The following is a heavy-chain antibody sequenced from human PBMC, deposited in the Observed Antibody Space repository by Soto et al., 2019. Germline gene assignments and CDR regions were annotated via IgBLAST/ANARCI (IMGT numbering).Heavy chain of an antibody. CDR1: GGSISSSNW. CDR2: IYHSGST. CDR3: ARADDYSSNWFDP. Sequence: QVQLQESGPGLVKPSGTLSLTCAVSGGSISSSNWWSWVRQPPGKGLEWIGEIYHSGSTNYNPSLTGRVTISVDKSKNQLSLKLSSVTAADTAVYYCARADDYSSNWFDPWGQGTLVTVSS. J-gene: IGHJ5*02. D-gene: IGHD4-4*01. V-gene: IGHV4-4*02.